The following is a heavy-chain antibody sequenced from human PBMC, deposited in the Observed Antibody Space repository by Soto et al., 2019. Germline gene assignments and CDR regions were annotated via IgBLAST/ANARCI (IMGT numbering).Heavy chain of an antibody. J-gene: IGHJ4*01. D-gene: IGHD3-10*01. Sequence: EVQLVESGGGLIQPGGSLKLSCAASGFTVGNNYMSWVRQAPGKGLEWVSLIYSTGTTKYADSVKGRFTVSRDNANNTLYLQMNSRRAEDTSVYYCAKEVRVSGSHYNSFGYLGHGTLVTVSS. CDR3: AKEVRVSGSHYNSFGY. CDR1: GFTVGNNY. V-gene: IGHV3-53*01. CDR2: IYSTGTT.